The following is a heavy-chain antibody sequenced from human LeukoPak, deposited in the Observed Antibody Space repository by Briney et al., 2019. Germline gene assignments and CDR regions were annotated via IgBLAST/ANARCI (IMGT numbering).Heavy chain of an antibody. Sequence: PSETLSLTCTVSGGSISSYYWSWIRQPPGKGLEWIGYIYYSGSTNYNVSLKSRVTISVDTSKNQFSLKLNSVAAADTAVYYCARVPGADNDYGDYRGYWYFDLWGRGTLVTVSS. J-gene: IGHJ2*01. CDR3: ARVPGADNDYGDYRGYWYFDL. CDR2: IYYSGST. V-gene: IGHV4-59*12. CDR1: GGSISSYY. D-gene: IGHD4-17*01.